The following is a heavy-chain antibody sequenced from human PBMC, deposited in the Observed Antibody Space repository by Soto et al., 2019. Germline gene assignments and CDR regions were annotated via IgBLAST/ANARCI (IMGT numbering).Heavy chain of an antibody. V-gene: IGHV2-5*01. Sequence: QITLKESGPTLVKPTQTLTLTCTFSGFSLSTSGVGVGWIRQPPGKALEWLALIYWNDDKRYSPSLKSRLTITKDTSKNQVVLTMTNMDPVDTATYYCAHSQGYSSSWFPTYYFDYWGQGTLVTVSS. CDR1: GFSLSTSGVG. D-gene: IGHD6-13*01. CDR2: IYWNDDK. J-gene: IGHJ4*02. CDR3: AHSQGYSSSWFPTYYFDY.